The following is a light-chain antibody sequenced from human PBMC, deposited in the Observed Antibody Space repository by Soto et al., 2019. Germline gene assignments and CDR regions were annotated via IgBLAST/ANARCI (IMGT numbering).Light chain of an antibody. CDR1: SSNIGSNT. J-gene: IGLJ2*01. Sequence: QSVLTQPPSASGTPGQRVTISCSGISSNIGSNTVNWYQQLPGTAPKLLIYSNNQRPLGVPDRFSGSKSGTSASLAISGLQSEDEADYYCAAWDDSLNGPVFGGRTKLTVL. V-gene: IGLV1-44*01. CDR3: AAWDDSLNGPV. CDR2: SNN.